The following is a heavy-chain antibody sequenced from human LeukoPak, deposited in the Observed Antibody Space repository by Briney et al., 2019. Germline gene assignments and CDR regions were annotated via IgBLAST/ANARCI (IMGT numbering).Heavy chain of an antibody. CDR3: ARVHNGADYYHMDV. Sequence: GGSLRLSCAASGFVFSNYHMNWVRQAPGKGLEWVSYISSGSGTMYYADSVKGRFTISRDNAKNSLYLQMNSLRAEDTAVYYCARVHNGADYYHMDVWGKGTTVTVSS. D-gene: IGHD2-8*01. CDR2: ISSGSGTM. V-gene: IGHV3-48*01. CDR1: GFVFSNYH. J-gene: IGHJ6*03.